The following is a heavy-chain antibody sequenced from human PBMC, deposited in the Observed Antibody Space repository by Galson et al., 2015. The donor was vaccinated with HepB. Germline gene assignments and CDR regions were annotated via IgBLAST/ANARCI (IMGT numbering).Heavy chain of an antibody. Sequence: PALVKPTQTLTLTCTFSGFSLSTSGMCVSWIRQPPGKALEWLALIDWDDDKYYSTSLKTRLTISKDTSKNQVVLTVTNLDPVDTATYYCARMRKVVSSGWYHGFDPWGQGTLVTVSS. CDR3: ARMRKVVSSGWYHGFDP. V-gene: IGHV2-70*01. D-gene: IGHD6-19*01. J-gene: IGHJ5*02. CDR1: GFSLSTSGMC. CDR2: IDWDDDK.